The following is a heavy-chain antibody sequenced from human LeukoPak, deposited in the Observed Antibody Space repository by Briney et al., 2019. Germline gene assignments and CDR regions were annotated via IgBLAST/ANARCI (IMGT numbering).Heavy chain of an antibody. CDR3: AREAVYYYDSSGYYLDY. Sequence: GRSLRLSCAASGFTFSSYAMHWVRQAPGKGLEWVAVISYDGSNKYYADSVKGRFTISRDNSKNTLYLQMNSLRAEDTAVYYCAREAVYYYDSSGYYLDYWGQGTLVTVSS. CDR2: ISYDGSNK. D-gene: IGHD3-22*01. CDR1: GFTFSSYA. V-gene: IGHV3-30-3*01. J-gene: IGHJ4*02.